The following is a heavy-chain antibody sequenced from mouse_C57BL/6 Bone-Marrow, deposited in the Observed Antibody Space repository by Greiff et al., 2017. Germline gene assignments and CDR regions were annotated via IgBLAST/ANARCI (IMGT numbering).Heavy chain of an antibody. Sequence: EVKLVESGAELVRPGASVKLSCTASGFNIKDDYMHWVKQRPEQGLEWIGWIDPENGDTEYASKFQGKATITADTSSNTAYLQLSSLTSEDTAVYYCTVFYYEYSYYFDYWGQGTTLTVSA. CDR1: GFNIKDDY. V-gene: IGHV14-4*01. J-gene: IGHJ2*01. CDR2: IDPENGDT. CDR3: TVFYYEYSYYFDY. D-gene: IGHD2-4*01.